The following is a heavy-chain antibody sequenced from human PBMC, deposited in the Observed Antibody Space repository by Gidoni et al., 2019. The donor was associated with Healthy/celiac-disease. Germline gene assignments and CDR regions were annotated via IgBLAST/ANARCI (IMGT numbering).Heavy chain of an antibody. V-gene: IGHV3-74*01. Sequence: EVQLVESGGGLVQPGGSLRLSCAASGFTFSSYWMHWVRQAPGKGLVWVSRINSDGSSTSYADSVKGRFTISRDNAKNTLYLQMNSLRAEDTAVYYCARVQITLLDGGDYWYFDLWGRGTLVTVSS. J-gene: IGHJ2*01. CDR3: ARVQITLLDGGDYWYFDL. CDR2: INSDGSST. CDR1: GFTFSSYW. D-gene: IGHD3-10*01.